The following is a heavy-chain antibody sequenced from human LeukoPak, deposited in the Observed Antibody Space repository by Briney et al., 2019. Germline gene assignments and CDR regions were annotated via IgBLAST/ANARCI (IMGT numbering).Heavy chain of an antibody. CDR3: AKVGNWAAAGKWDY. CDR1: GFTFSSYG. J-gene: IGHJ4*02. D-gene: IGHD6-13*01. CDR2: ISGSGGST. Sequence: PGGSLRLSCAASGFTFSSYGMSWVRQAPGKGLEWVSAISGSGGSTYYADSVKGRFTISRDNSKNTLYLQMNSLRAEDTAVYYCAKVGNWAAAGKWDYWGQGTLVTVSS. V-gene: IGHV3-23*01.